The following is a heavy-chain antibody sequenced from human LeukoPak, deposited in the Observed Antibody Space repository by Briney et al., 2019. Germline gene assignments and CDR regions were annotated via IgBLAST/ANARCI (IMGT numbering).Heavy chain of an antibody. D-gene: IGHD4-23*01. J-gene: IGHJ4*02. CDR3: ARARWYLGY. CDR1: GFIVSNSY. V-gene: IGHV3-53*01. Sequence: GGSLRLSCAASGFIVSNSYMSWVRQAPGKGLEWVSIIYSDGATYYADSVKGRFTISRDNSKNTLYLQMNSLRAEDTAVYYCARARWYLGYWGQGALVTVSS. CDR2: IYSDGAT.